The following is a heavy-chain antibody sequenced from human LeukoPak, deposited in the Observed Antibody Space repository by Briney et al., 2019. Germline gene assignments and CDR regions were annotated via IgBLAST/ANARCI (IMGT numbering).Heavy chain of an antibody. D-gene: IGHD3-10*01. CDR1: GYTFTSYD. Sequence: ASVKVSCKASGYTFTSYDINWVRQATGQGLEWMGWMNPNSGNTGYAQKFQGRVTITADESTSTAYMELSSLRSEDTAVYYCARDWTGGSGSIGVVWFDPWGQGTLVTVSS. J-gene: IGHJ5*02. CDR2: MNPNSGNT. V-gene: IGHV1-8*01. CDR3: ARDWTGGSGSIGVVWFDP.